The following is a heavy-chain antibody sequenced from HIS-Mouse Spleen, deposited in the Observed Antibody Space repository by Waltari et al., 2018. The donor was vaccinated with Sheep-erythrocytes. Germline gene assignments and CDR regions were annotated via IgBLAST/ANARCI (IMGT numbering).Heavy chain of an antibody. D-gene: IGHD2-2*01. Sequence: QVQLVQSGAEVKKPGASVKVSCKASGYTFTGYYIHGVRQAPGQGLEWMGWINPNSGGTNYAQKFQGRVTMTRDTSISTAYMELSRLRSDDTAVYYCARGYCSSTSCYGYFQHWGQGTLVTVSS. CDR2: INPNSGGT. V-gene: IGHV1-2*02. J-gene: IGHJ1*01. CDR3: ARGYCSSTSCYGYFQH. CDR1: GYTFTGYY.